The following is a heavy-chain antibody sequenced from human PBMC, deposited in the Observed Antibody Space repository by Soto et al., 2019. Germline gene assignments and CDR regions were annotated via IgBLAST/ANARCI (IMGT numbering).Heavy chain of an antibody. CDR1: GYTFTNYG. J-gene: IGHJ5*02. CDR3: WKAEVFLMVGGWLDP. D-gene: IGHD3-10*01. Sequence: QVQLVQSGAEVRKPGTSVKVSCKASGYTFTNYGISWVRQAPGQGLEWMGWISGNQGDTKYARKFQGRVTVTTDTTKNTAYMELGNLTSVDTAGYYCWKAEVFLMVGGWLDPWGQGTRVTVSS. V-gene: IGHV1-18*01. CDR2: ISGNQGDT.